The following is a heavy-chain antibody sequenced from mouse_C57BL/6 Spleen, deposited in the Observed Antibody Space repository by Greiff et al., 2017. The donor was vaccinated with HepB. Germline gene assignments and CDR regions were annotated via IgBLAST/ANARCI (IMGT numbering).Heavy chain of an antibody. J-gene: IGHJ4*01. Sequence: VQLQQPGTELVKPGASVKLSCKASGYTFTSYWMHWVKQRPGQGLEWIGNINPSNGGTNYNEKFKSKATLTVDKSSSTAYMQLSSLESEDSAFYYCARAGDYEPTGYAMDYWGQGTSVTVSS. CDR1: GYTFTSYW. V-gene: IGHV1-53*01. CDR2: INPSNGGT. D-gene: IGHD2-4*01. CDR3: ARAGDYEPTGYAMDY.